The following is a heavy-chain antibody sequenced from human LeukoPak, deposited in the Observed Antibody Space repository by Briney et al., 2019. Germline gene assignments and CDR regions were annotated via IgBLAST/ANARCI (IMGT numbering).Heavy chain of an antibody. CDR2: IYYSGST. CDR3: ARGLYVVPAASGIAEYWFDP. D-gene: IGHD2-2*01. CDR1: GGSISSYY. J-gene: IGHJ5*02. Sequence: SETLSLTCTVSGGSISSYYWSWIRQPPGKGLEWIGYIYYSGSTNYNPSLKSRVTISVDTSKNQFSLKLSSVTAADTAVHYCARGLYVVPAASGIAEYWFDPWGQGTLVTVSS. V-gene: IGHV4-59*01.